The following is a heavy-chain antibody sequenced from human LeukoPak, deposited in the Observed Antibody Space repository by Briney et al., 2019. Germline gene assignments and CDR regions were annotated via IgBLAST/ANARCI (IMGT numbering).Heavy chain of an antibody. Sequence: SETLSLTCTVSGGSISSYYWSWIRQPAGKGLEWIGRVYTSGSTNYNPSLKSRVTMSVDTSKNQFSLKLSSVTAANTAVYYCARGPINSSGWYYGMDVWGQGTTVTVSS. J-gene: IGHJ6*02. D-gene: IGHD6-19*01. V-gene: IGHV4-4*07. CDR2: VYTSGST. CDR3: ARGPINSSGWYYGMDV. CDR1: GGSISSYY.